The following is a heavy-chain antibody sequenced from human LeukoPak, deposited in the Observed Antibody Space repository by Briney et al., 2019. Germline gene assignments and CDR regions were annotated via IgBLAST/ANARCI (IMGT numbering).Heavy chain of an antibody. CDR2: IIPIFGTA. Sequence: SVTVSCKASGGTFSSYAISWVRQAPGQGLEWMGGIIPIFGTANYAQKFQGRVTITTDESTSTAYMELSSLRSEDTAVYYCTRDRAFRYGPFDIWGRGTMVTVSS. V-gene: IGHV1-69*05. D-gene: IGHD3-10*01. CDR3: TRDRAFRYGPFDI. J-gene: IGHJ3*02. CDR1: GGTFSSYA.